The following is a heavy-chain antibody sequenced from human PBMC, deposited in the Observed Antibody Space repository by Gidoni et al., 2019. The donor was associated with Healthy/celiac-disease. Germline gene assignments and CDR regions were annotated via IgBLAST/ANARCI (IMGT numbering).Heavy chain of an antibody. V-gene: IGHV1-69*04. CDR3: ASCYGGNSPYYYYGMDV. D-gene: IGHD4-17*01. J-gene: IGHJ6*02. Sequence: QVQLVQSGAEVKKPGSSVKVSCKASGGTFSSYAISWVRQAPGQGLEWMGRIIPILGIANYAQKFQGRVTITADKSTSTAYMELSSLRSEDTAVYYCASCYGGNSPYYYYGMDVWGQGTTVTVSS. CDR1: GGTFSSYA. CDR2: IIPILGIA.